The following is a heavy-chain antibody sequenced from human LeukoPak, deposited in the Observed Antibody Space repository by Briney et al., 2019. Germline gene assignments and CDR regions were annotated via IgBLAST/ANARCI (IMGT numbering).Heavy chain of an antibody. CDR3: ARVHAAYPFDY. D-gene: IGHD2-15*01. CDR1: GFTFSSYA. Sequence: PGGSLRLSCAAFGFTFSSYAMHWVRQAPGKGLEWVAVISYDGSNKYYADSVKGRFTISRDNSKNTLYLQMNGLRAEDTAVYYCARVHAAYPFDYWGQGTLVTVSS. V-gene: IGHV3-30*04. CDR2: ISYDGSNK. J-gene: IGHJ4*02.